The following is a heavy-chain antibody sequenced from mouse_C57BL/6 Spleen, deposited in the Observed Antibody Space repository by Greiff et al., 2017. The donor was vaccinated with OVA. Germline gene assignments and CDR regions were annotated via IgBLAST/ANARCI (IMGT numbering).Heavy chain of an antibody. J-gene: IGHJ3*01. D-gene: IGHD2-2*01. CDR1: GYTFTGYW. CDR2: ILPGSGST. Sequence: VQLQQSGAELMKPGASVKLSCKATGYTFTGYWIEWVKQRPGHGLEWIGEILPGSGSTNYNEKFKGKATFTADTSSNTAYMQRSSLTTKDSAIYYCARNGYDPPWFAYWGQGTLVTVSA. CDR3: ARNGYDPPWFAY. V-gene: IGHV1-9*01.